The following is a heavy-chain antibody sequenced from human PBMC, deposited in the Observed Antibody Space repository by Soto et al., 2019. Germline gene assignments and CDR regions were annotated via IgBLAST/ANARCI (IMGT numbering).Heavy chain of an antibody. Sequence: EVQLVQSGAEVKKPGESLRISCKDYGYSFTNNWIAWVRQMPGKGLEWMGSIYPGDSDTRYSPSFEGQVTISADEAIDTAYLQWSSLKASDTAMYYCARVSLYCTNGVCHFDYWGQGTLVTVSS. V-gene: IGHV5-51*01. CDR2: IYPGDSDT. J-gene: IGHJ4*02. D-gene: IGHD2-8*01. CDR3: ARVSLYCTNGVCHFDY. CDR1: GYSFTNNW.